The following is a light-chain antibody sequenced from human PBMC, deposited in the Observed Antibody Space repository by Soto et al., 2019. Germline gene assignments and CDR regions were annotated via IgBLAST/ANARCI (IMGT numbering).Light chain of an antibody. V-gene: IGLV1-40*01. Sequence: QLVLTQPPSVSGAPGQRVTISCTGSSSNIGARYDVHWYQQLPGTAPKLLIFGNTNRPSGVSARFSGSKSGTSASLAITGLQAEDEADYYCQSYDNSLSAYVFGTGTQLTVL. CDR1: SSNIGARYD. CDR3: QSYDNSLSAYV. CDR2: GNT. J-gene: IGLJ1*01.